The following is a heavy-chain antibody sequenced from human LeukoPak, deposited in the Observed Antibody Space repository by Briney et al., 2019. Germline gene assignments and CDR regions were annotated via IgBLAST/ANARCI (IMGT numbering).Heavy chain of an antibody. V-gene: IGHV3-48*03. CDR2: ISGGGTII. D-gene: IGHD3-9*01. CDR1: GFTFSSYA. Sequence: GGSLRLSCAASGFTFSSYAMSWVRQAPGKGLEWVSYISGGGTIIYHADSVKGRFSISRDNAKNSLCLQMNSLRAEDTAVYYCARVRPTDILTGYKQELDYWGQGTLVTVSS. J-gene: IGHJ4*02. CDR3: ARVRPTDILTGYKQELDY.